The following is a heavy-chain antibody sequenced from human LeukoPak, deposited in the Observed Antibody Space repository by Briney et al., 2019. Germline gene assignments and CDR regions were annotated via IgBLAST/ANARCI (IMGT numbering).Heavy chain of an antibody. J-gene: IGHJ6*02. D-gene: IGHD1-1*01. Sequence: GGSLRLSCAPSGFPFSSYAIHWVRQSPGKGLEYVSAISSNGGSTHSANSVKGRFTISRDNSKNTLYLQMGSLRAEDMAVYYCARGGDNYYYHYYGMDVWGQGTTVTVSS. CDR1: GFPFSSYA. CDR3: ARGGDNYYYHYYGMDV. V-gene: IGHV3-64*01. CDR2: ISSNGGST.